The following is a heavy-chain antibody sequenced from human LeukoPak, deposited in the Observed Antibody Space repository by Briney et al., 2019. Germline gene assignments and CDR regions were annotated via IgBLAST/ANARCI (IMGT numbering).Heavy chain of an antibody. J-gene: IGHJ5*02. CDR2: INPSGGST. D-gene: IGHD3-22*01. CDR1: GYTFTSYY. Sequence: ASVKVSCKASGYTFTSYYMHWVRQAPGQGLEWMGIINPSGGSTSYAQKFQGRVTMTRDTSTSTVYMELSSLRSDDTAVYYCARTYYYDSSGNWFDPWGQGTLVTVSS. CDR3: ARTYYYDSSGNWFDP. V-gene: IGHV1-46*01.